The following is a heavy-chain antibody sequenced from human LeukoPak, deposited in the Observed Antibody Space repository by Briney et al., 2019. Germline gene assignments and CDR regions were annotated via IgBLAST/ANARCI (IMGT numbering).Heavy chain of an antibody. D-gene: IGHD4-17*01. CDR1: GGSISSSSYY. CDR3: ARDFQVYREYGDHYNWFDP. V-gene: IGHV4-39*07. CDR2: IYYSGST. Sequence: PSETLSLTCTVSGGSISSSSYYWGWIRQPPGKGLEWIGSIYYSGSTYYNPSLKSRVTISVDTSKNQFSLKLSSVTAADTAVYYCARDFQVYREYGDHYNWFDPWGQGTLVAVSS. J-gene: IGHJ5*02.